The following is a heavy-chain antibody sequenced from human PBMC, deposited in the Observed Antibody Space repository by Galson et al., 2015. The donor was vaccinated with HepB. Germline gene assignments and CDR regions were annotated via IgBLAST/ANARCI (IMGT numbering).Heavy chain of an antibody. CDR1: GFTFSYYA. V-gene: IGHV3-23*01. CDR2: IAGDGST. J-gene: IGHJ4*02. CDR3: AKHLRPERKATIFDY. D-gene: IGHD5-24*01. Sequence: SLRLSCAGSGFTFSYYAMTWVRQAPGKGLEWVSFIAGDGSTYYADSVKGRFTISRDNSKNILYLQMSSLRAEDTAVYYCAKHLRPERKATIFDYWGQGALVVVSS.